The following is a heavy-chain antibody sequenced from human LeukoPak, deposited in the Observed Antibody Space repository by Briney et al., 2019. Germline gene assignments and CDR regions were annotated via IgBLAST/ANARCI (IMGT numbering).Heavy chain of an antibody. D-gene: IGHD2-2*01. CDR3: ARSYCSSSCYAVGAFDI. Sequence: SETLSLTCTVSGGSISSSTHYWGWIRQPPGKGLEWMGSIHYSGSTYYNPSLKSRVTISVDMSKNQFSLKLSSMTAADTAVYYCARSYCSSSCYAVGAFDIWGQGTVVTVSS. CDR1: GGSISSSTHY. J-gene: IGHJ3*02. V-gene: IGHV4-39*01. CDR2: IHYSGST.